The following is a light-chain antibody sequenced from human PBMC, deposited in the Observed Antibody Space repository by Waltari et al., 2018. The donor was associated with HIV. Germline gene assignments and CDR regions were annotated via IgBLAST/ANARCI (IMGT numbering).Light chain of an antibody. CDR3: SSYTSSYTVI. V-gene: IGLV2-14*01. CDR2: DVS. CDR1: RRDVGGYNY. J-gene: IGLJ2*01. Sequence: QSALTQPASVSGSPGQSITISCSGSRRDVGGYNYVSWYQQHPGKAPKLMIYDVSDRPSGVSNRFSGSKSDNTASLTISGLQTEDEADYYCSSYTSSYTVIFGGGTKLTVL.